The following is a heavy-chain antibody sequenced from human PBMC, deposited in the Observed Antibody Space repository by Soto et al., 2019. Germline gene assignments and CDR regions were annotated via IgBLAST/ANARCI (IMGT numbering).Heavy chain of an antibody. V-gene: IGHV4-34*01. J-gene: IGHJ5*02. CDR2: INHSGST. CDR3: ARKAGQLGMYNWFDP. D-gene: IGHD6-6*01. CDR1: GGSFSGYY. Sequence: SETLSLTCAVYGGSFSGYYWSWIRQPPGKGLEWIGEINHSGSTNYNPALKSRVTISVDTSKNQFSLKLSSVTAADTAVYYCARKAGQLGMYNWFDPWGQGTLVTVSS.